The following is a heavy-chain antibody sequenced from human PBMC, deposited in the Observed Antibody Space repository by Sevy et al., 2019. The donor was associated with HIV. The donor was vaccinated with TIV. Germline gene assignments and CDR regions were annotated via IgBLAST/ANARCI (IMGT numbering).Heavy chain of an antibody. J-gene: IGHJ6*02. CDR3: AKTINSGGGAVPAANYYYYGMDV. D-gene: IGHD2-2*01. Sequence: GGSLRLSCAASGFTFSSYSMNWVRQAPGKGLEWVSSISSSSGYIYYADSVKGRFTISRDNAKNSLYLQMNSLRAEDTAVYYCAKTINSGGGAVPAANYYYYGMDVWGQATTVTVSS. V-gene: IGHV3-21*04. CDR2: ISSSSGYI. CDR1: GFTFSSYS.